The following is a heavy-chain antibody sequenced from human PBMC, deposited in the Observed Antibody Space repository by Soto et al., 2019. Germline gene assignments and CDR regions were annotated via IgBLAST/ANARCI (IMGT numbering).Heavy chain of an antibody. V-gene: IGHV4-39*01. J-gene: IGHJ4*02. CDR1: GGSISSSSDY. Sequence: SETLSLTCTVSGGSISSSSDYWGWIRQPPGKGLEWLAYIYYSGSTYYNPSFKSRITISMDTSKNQVSLRLTSVTAADTAVYYCARHPIVGTTLYFDYSGRGTLVTVSS. CDR2: IYYSGST. CDR3: ARHPIVGTTLYFDY. D-gene: IGHD1-26*01.